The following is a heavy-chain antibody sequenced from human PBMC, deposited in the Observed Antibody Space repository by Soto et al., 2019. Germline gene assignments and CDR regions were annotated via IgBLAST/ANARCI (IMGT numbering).Heavy chain of an antibody. CDR2: INHSGST. Sequence: SETLSLTCAVYGRSFSGYYWSWIRQPPGKGLEWIGEINHSGSTNYNPSLKGRVTISVETSKNQFSLKLSSVTAADTAVYYCARAVRVKRSYYDTSGSAEYYFALGTPVTVS. J-gene: IGHJ4*02. CDR3: ARAVRVKRSYYDTSGSAEYY. CDR1: GRSFSGYY. V-gene: IGHV4-34*01. D-gene: IGHD3-22*01.